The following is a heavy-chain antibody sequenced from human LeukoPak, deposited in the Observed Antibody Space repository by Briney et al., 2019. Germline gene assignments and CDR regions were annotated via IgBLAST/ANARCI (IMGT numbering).Heavy chain of an antibody. Sequence: ASVKVSCKASGYTFTSYYMHWVRQAPGQGLEWMGTINPSGGSTSYAQKFQGRVTMTRDTSTSTVYMELSSLRSEDTAVYYRARDTNPSYSGWYNLPDYWDQGTLVTVSS. CDR1: GYTFTSYY. D-gene: IGHD6-19*01. CDR3: ARDTNPSYSGWYNLPDY. V-gene: IGHV1-46*01. J-gene: IGHJ4*02. CDR2: INPSGGST.